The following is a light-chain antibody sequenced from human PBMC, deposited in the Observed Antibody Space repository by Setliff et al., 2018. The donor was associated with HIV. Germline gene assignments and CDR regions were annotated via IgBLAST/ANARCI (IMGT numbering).Light chain of an antibody. V-gene: IGLV1-40*01. CDR3: QSYDSSLSAWV. J-gene: IGLJ3*02. Sequence: VLAQPPSVSGAPGQRVTVSCTGDSSNIGAPYDVHWYQHLPGTAPKLLIYGNNNRPSGVPDRFSGSKSGTSASLAISGLQAEDEADYYCQSYDSSLSAWVFGGGTK. CDR1: SSNIGAPYD. CDR2: GNN.